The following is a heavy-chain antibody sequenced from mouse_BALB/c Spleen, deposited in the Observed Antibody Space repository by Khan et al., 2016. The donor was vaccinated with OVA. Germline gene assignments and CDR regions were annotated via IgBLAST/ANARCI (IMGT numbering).Heavy chain of an antibody. V-gene: IGHV3-2*02. CDR1: GYSITSDYA. CDR2: ISYSGNT. CDR3: ARVYGGGLDY. Sequence: EVQLQESGPGLVKPSQSLSLTCTVTGYSITSDYAWNWIRQFPGNKLEWMGYISYSGNTNYNPSLKSRISVTRATSNNQFFLQLTSVTTEETATDDCARVYGGGLDYGGQGTTLTVSS. J-gene: IGHJ2*01. D-gene: IGHD2-10*02.